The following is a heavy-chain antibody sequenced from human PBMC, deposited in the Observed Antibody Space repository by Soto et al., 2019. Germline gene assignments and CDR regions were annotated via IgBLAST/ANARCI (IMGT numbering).Heavy chain of an antibody. CDR2: IYNTGGT. CDR1: SGSISSGDYY. V-gene: IGHV4-30-4*01. D-gene: IGHD3-22*01. CDR3: ARGAYDSSGYYRYKWFDP. J-gene: IGHJ5*02. Sequence: QVQLQESGPGLVKPSQTLSLTCTVSSGSISSGDYYWSWIRQPPGKGLEWIGYIYNTGGTYYNPSLNTRVTISMDTSKNQFSLKLTSVTAADTAVYYCARGAYDSSGYYRYKWFDPWGQGTLVTVSS.